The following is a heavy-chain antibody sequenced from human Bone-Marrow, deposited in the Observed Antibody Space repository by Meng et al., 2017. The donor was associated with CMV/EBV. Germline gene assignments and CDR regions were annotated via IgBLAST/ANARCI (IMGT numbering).Heavy chain of an antibody. CDR3: ASGPKRSTIVVVPAAIQETAD. V-gene: IGHV1-46*01. CDR2: INPSGGST. Sequence: ASVKVSCKASGGTFSSYYMHWVRQAPGQGLEWMGIINPSGGSTSYAQKFQGRVTMTRDTSTSTVYMELSRLRSDDTAVYYCASGPKRSTIVVVPAAIQETADWGQGNLVTVSS. D-gene: IGHD2-2*02. J-gene: IGHJ4*02. CDR1: GGTFSSYY.